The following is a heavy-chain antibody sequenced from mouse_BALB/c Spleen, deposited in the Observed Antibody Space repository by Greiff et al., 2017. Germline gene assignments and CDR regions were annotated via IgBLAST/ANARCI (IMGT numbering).Heavy chain of an antibody. CDR2: IDPANGNT. V-gene: IGHV14-3*02. CDR1: GFNIKDTY. CDR3: ARSGGGYAMDY. Sequence: VQLQQSGAELVKPGASVKLSCTASGFNIKDTYMHWVKQRPEQSLEWIGRIDPANGNTKYDPKFQGKATITADTSSNTAYLQLSSLTSEDTAVYYCARSGGGYAMDYWGQGTSVTVSS. D-gene: IGHD3-1*01. J-gene: IGHJ4*01.